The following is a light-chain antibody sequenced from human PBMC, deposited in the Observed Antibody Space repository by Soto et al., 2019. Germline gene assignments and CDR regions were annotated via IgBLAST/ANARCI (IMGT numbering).Light chain of an antibody. CDR3: QQYYIFPAVT. Sequence: DIVMTQSPDSLAVSLGERATINCKSSQSVLYSSNNKNSLAWYQQKPGQPPKLLIYWASTRESGVPDRFNGSGSGTDFTLTISSLQAEDVAVYYCQQYYIFPAVTFGGGTKVEIK. V-gene: IGKV4-1*01. J-gene: IGKJ4*01. CDR2: WAS. CDR1: QSVLYSSNNKNS.